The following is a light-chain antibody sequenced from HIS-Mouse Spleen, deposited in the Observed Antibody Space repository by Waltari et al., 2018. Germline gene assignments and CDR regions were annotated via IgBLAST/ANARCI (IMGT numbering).Light chain of an antibody. CDR1: SSDAGVYNY. CDR2: DVS. V-gene: IGLV2-11*01. Sequence: QSALTQPRPVSGSPGQSVTISCTGTSSDAGVYNYVSWYQQHPGKAPNLMIYDVSKRPSGVPDRFSGSKSGNTASLTISGLQAEDEADYYCCSYAGSYTYVFGTGTKVTVL. CDR3: CSYAGSYTYV. J-gene: IGLJ1*01.